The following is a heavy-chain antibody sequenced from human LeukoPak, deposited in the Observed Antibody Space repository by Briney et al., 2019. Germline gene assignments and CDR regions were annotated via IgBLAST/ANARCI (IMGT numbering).Heavy chain of an antibody. Sequence: GESLRLSCAASGFTFSSYWMSWVRQAPGKGLEWVANIKQDGSEKYCVDSVKGRFTISRDNAKNSLYLQMNSLRAEDTAVYYCARDQSSGWYLTPDFDSWGQGTLVTVSS. V-gene: IGHV3-7*04. CDR1: GFTFSSYW. D-gene: IGHD6-19*01. CDR3: ARDQSSGWYLTPDFDS. J-gene: IGHJ4*02. CDR2: IKQDGSEK.